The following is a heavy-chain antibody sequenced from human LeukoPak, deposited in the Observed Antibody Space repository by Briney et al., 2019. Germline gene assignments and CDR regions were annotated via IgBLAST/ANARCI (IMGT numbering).Heavy chain of an antibody. J-gene: IGHJ4*02. V-gene: IGHV3-48*03. Sequence: GGSLRLSCAASGFTFSKMNWVRQAPGKGLEWVSYISSSGSTIYYADSVKGRFTVSRDNSKNTLYLQMNSLRAEDTAVYYCAKANVFGVLDYFDYWGQGTLVTVSS. D-gene: IGHD3-3*01. CDR3: AKANVFGVLDYFDY. CDR2: ISSSGSTI. CDR1: GFTFSK.